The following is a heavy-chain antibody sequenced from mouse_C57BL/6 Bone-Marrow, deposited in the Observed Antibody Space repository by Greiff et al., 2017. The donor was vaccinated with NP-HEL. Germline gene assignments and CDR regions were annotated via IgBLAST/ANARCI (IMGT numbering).Heavy chain of an antibody. D-gene: IGHD2-3*01. CDR1: GFSLTSYG. Sequence: QVQLQQSGPGLVQPSQSLSITCTVSGFSLTSYGVHWVRQSPGKGLEWLGVIWSGGSTDYNAAFISRLSISKDNSKSQVFFKMNSLQADDTAIYYCARGGYYLYYFDYWGQGTTLTVSS. J-gene: IGHJ2*01. CDR3: ARGGYYLYYFDY. CDR2: IWSGGST. V-gene: IGHV2-2*01.